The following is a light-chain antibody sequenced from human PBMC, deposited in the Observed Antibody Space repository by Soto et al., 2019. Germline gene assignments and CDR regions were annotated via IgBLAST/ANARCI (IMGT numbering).Light chain of an antibody. CDR2: GAS. Sequence: EIVLTQYPATLSLSPGERATLSCRASQSVSSYLAWYQQKPGQAPRLLIYGASTRATGIPARFSGSGSGTEFTLTISSLQSEDFAVYYCQQYNNWPPAFGQGTKVDI. V-gene: IGKV3-15*01. CDR1: QSVSSY. J-gene: IGKJ1*01. CDR3: QQYNNWPPA.